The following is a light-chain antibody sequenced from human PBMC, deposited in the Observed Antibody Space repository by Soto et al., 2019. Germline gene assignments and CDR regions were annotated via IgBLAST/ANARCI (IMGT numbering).Light chain of an antibody. Sequence: QSALTQPASVSGSPGQSITISCTGTSNDVGSFALVSWYQHHPGKAPKLMIYEGSRRPSGVSNRFSGSKSGNTASLTISGLQAEDEADYFCSSYAGFTGFSTVLFGGGTKLTVL. J-gene: IGLJ2*01. CDR1: SNDVGSFAL. CDR3: SSYAGFTGFSTVL. V-gene: IGLV2-23*01. CDR2: EGS.